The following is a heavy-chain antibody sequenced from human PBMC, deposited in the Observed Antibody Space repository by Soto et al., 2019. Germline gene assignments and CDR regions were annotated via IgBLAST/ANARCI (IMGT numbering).Heavy chain of an antibody. Sequence: GGSLRLSCAASGFTFSRYYMNWVRQAPGKGLEWVSSISTTSTYTHYADSLKGRFTISRDNAKKLLYLQMDSLRAEDTAFYSCARDGGASSNTIVEKHNYFDWWGQGTLVTVSS. D-gene: IGHD3-16*01. CDR1: GFTFSRYY. CDR3: ARDGGASSNTIVEKHNYFDW. CDR2: ISTTSTYT. V-gene: IGHV3-21*01. J-gene: IGHJ4*02.